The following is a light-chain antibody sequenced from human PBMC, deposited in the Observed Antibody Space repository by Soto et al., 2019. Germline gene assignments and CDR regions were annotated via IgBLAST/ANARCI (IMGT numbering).Light chain of an antibody. CDR3: QQYNNWPQT. J-gene: IGKJ1*01. V-gene: IGKV3-20*01. CDR1: QSVGSSY. Sequence: ELVLTQSPGTLSLSPGARATLSCRASQSVGSSYLAWYLQKPGQAPRVLIYGASRRATGIPERFSDTESGTDFTLTISRLEPEDGAVYDGQQYNNWPQTFGQGTKVDI. CDR2: GAS.